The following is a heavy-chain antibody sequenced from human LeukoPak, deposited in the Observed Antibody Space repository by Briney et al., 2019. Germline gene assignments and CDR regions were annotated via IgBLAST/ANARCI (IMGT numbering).Heavy chain of an antibody. CDR2: IYTSGST. J-gene: IGHJ4*02. Sequence: PSETLSLTGTVSGGSISSGSYYWSWIRQPAGKGLEWIGRIYTSGSTNYNPSLKSRVTISVDTSKNQFSLKLSSVTAADTAVYYCARGVVGAVDYWGQGTLVTVSS. CDR1: GGSISSGSYY. CDR3: ARGVVGAVDY. V-gene: IGHV4-61*02. D-gene: IGHD2-15*01.